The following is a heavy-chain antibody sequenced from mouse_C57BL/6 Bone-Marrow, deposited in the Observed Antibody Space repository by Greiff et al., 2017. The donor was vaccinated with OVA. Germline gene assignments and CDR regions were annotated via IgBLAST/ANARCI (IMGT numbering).Heavy chain of an antibody. Sequence: QVQLQQSGAELVKPGASVKVSCKASGYTFTSYWMHWVKQRPGQGLEWIGRIHPSDSDTKYNPKFTGKATLTVDKSSSTAYMQRSSLTSEDSAVYNWAPGYQLRGYWGQGTTLTVSS. CDR2: IHPSDSDT. CDR3: APGYQLRGY. CDR1: GYTFTSYW. D-gene: IGHD1-1*01. V-gene: IGHV1-74*01. J-gene: IGHJ2*01.